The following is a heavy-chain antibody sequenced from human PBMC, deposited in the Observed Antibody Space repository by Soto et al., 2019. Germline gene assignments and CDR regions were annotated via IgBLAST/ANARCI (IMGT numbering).Heavy chain of an antibody. D-gene: IGHD5-18*01. J-gene: IGHJ3*02. Sequence: ASVKVSCKAPGYTLSGYGSGWVSQATGQGPEWVGWINPYNGHTDSAQSLQGRVTVSTDTSTSTAYMELRSLRADDTAVYYCARPSGYGHGWGDLGYDPFDIWGQGTMVTVS. CDR2: INPYNGHT. V-gene: IGHV1-18*01. CDR1: GYTLSGYG. CDR3: ARPSGYGHGWGDLGYDPFDI.